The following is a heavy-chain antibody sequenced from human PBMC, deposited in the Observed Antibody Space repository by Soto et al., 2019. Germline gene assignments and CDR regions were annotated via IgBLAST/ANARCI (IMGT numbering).Heavy chain of an antibody. Sequence: EVQLLESGGGLEQPGGSLRLSCEASGFTFNSYAMRWVRQAPGKGLEWVSAISGSGGTTYYAESVKGRFSISRDNSKNTLYLQMSSLRAEDTAVYYCAKASSKWPDATFLDYWGQGTRVTVSS. CDR1: GFTFNSYA. D-gene: IGHD2-2*01. V-gene: IGHV3-23*01. J-gene: IGHJ4*02. CDR3: AKASSKWPDATFLDY. CDR2: ISGSGGTT.